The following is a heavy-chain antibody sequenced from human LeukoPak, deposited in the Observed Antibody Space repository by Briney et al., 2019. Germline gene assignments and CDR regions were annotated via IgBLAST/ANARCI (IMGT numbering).Heavy chain of an antibody. J-gene: IGHJ4*02. V-gene: IGHV3-21*01. D-gene: IGHD2-8*01. Sequence: GGSLRLSCAASGFTFSSYSMNWVRQAPGRGLEWVSSISSSSYIYYADSVKGRFTISRDNAKNSLHLQMNSLRAEDTAVYYCARTYCTNGVCYTLPDYWGQGTLVTVSS. CDR3: ARTYCTNGVCYTLPDY. CDR2: ISSSSYI. CDR1: GFTFSSYS.